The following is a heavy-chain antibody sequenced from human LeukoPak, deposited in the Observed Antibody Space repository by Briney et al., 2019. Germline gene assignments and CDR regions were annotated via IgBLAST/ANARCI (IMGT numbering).Heavy chain of an antibody. CDR2: IYHSGST. V-gene: IGHV4-4*02. CDR1: GGSISSSNW. CDR3: ARVQSRLSWFDP. J-gene: IGHJ5*02. Sequence: SETLSLTCAVSGGSISSSNWWSWVRPPPGKVLEWIGEIYHSGSTNYNPSLKSRVTISVDTSKNQFSLKLTSVTAADTAVYYCARVQSRLSWFDPWGQGTLVTVSS.